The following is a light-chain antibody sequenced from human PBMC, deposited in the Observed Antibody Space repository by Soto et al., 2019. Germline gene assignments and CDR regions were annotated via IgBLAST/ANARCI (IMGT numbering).Light chain of an antibody. CDR3: QQYGSSPPT. J-gene: IGKJ1*01. Sequence: EIVLTQSPGTLSLSPGERATLSCLASQSVSSSYLAWYQQKPGQAPSLLIYGASRRATGIPDRFSGSGSGTDFTLTISRLEPEDFALYYCQQYGSSPPTFGQGTKVDIK. CDR2: GAS. CDR1: QSVSSSY. V-gene: IGKV3-20*01.